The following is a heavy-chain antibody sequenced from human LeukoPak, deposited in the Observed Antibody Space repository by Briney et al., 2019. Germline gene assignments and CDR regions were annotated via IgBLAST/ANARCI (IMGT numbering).Heavy chain of an antibody. Sequence: GGSLRLSCAASGFTFNTYTMNWVRQAPGKGLEWVSSISSGTSYIYYADSVKGRFTISRDNAKNSLYLQMNSLRAEDTAVYYCAAQWLANDYWGQGTLVTVSS. J-gene: IGHJ4*02. CDR3: AAQWLANDY. V-gene: IGHV3-21*01. D-gene: IGHD6-19*01. CDR2: ISSGTSYI. CDR1: GFTFNTYT.